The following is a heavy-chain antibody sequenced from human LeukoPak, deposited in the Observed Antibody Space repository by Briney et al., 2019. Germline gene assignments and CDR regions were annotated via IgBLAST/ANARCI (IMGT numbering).Heavy chain of an antibody. CDR1: GFTVSSNY. D-gene: IGHD2-2*01. CDR3: AKSPRVSRIDY. Sequence: GGSLRLSCAASGFTVSSNYMSRVRQAPGKGLEWVSVIYSGGSTFYADSVKGRFTISRDNSKNTLYLQMNSLRAEDTAVYYCAKSPRVSRIDYWGQGTLVTVSS. V-gene: IGHV3-53*01. CDR2: IYSGGST. J-gene: IGHJ4*02.